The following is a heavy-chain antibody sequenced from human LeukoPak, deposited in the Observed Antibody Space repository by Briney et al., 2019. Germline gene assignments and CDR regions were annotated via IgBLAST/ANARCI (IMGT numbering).Heavy chain of an antibody. D-gene: IGHD4-17*01. CDR2: IWYDGSSK. Sequence: GGSLRLSCAASGFTFSSYGMHWVRQAPGKGLEWVALIWYDGSSKHYADSVKGRFTISRDNAKKSLYLQMNSLRAEDTAVYYCASDYGDYPCWGQGTLVTVSS. V-gene: IGHV3-33*01. CDR1: GFTFSSYG. CDR3: ASDYGDYPC. J-gene: IGHJ4*02.